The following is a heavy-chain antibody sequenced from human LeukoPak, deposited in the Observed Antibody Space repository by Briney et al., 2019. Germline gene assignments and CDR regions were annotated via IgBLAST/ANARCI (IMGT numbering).Heavy chain of an antibody. CDR3: ARVMGILDYDFWSGPNYYYYGMDV. CDR1: GYTFTSYG. Sequence: ASVKVSCKASGYTFTSYGISWVRQAPGQGLEWMGWISAYNGNTNYAQKLQGRVTMTTDTPTSTAYMELRSLRSDDTAVYYCARVMGILDYDFWSGPNYYYYGMDVWGQGTTVTVSS. J-gene: IGHJ6*02. V-gene: IGHV1-18*01. D-gene: IGHD3-3*01. CDR2: ISAYNGNT.